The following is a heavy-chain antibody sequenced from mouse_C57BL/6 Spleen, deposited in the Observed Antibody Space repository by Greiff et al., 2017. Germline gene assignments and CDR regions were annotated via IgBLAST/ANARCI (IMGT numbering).Heavy chain of an antibody. Sequence: QVQLQQPGTELVKPGASVKLSCKASGYTFTSYWMHWVKQRPGQGLEWIGNINPSNGGTNYNEKFKSKATLTVDKSSSTAYMQLSSLTSEDSAVYYCARSGVYYYGSSYYAMDYWGQGTSVTVSS. V-gene: IGHV1-53*01. J-gene: IGHJ4*01. D-gene: IGHD1-1*01. CDR3: ARSGVYYYGSSYYAMDY. CDR2: INPSNGGT. CDR1: GYTFTSYW.